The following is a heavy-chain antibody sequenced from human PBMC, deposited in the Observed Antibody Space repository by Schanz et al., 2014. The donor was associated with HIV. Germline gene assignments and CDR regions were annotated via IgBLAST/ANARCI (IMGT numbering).Heavy chain of an antibody. Sequence: VQLVESGGGLVKPGGSLRLSCAASGFIFSSYSMNWVRQAPGKGLEWIGEINHSGSTNYNPSLKSRVTMSVDTFKNQFSLKVRSVTAADTAVYYCARETRTYYYDSSGYYVDWGQGTLVTVSS. J-gene: IGHJ4*02. CDR1: GFIFSSYS. D-gene: IGHD3-22*01. CDR3: ARETRTYYYDSSGYYVD. CDR2: INHSGST. V-gene: IGHV4-4*02.